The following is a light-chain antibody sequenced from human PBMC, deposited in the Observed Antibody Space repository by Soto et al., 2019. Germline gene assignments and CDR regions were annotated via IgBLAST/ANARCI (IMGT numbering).Light chain of an antibody. Sequence: QSALTKPPSVSAGPGQKVTICCSGSRSNVAKNFVSWYQQLPGTAPKLLIYEDGKRYSGTPDRFSGSKTGTSATLGITGLQTCVDADYYCGTWDSSLSAGVFGTVTKVPVL. CDR3: GTWDSSLSAGV. CDR1: RSNVAKNF. J-gene: IGLJ1*01. V-gene: IGLV1-51*02. CDR2: EDG.